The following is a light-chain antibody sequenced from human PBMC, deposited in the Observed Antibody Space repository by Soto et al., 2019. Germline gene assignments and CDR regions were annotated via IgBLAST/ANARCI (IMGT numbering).Light chain of an antibody. J-gene: IGKJ1*01. CDR2: DAS. Sequence: DIQMTPSPSTLTAYVGDRVTITSRARQSISRWLAWYQQKPGKAPKLLIHDASTLESGVPSRFSGSGSGTEFILTISSLQPDDFATYYCQQYNSYRTFGQGTKVDIK. CDR1: QSISRW. V-gene: IGKV1-5*01. CDR3: QQYNSYRT.